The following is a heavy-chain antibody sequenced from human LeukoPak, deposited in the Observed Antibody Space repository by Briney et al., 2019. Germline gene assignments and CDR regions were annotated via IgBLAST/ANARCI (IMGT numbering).Heavy chain of an antibody. V-gene: IGHV3-23*01. D-gene: IGHD6-13*01. J-gene: IGHJ6*03. CDR3: AKAAGRGCYYYMDV. CDR2: ISGSGGST. CDR1: GFTFSSYA. Sequence: GGSLRLSCAASGFTFSSYAMSWVRQAPGKGLEWVSTISGSGGSTYYADSVKGRFTISRDNSKNTLYLQMNSLRAEDTAVYYCAKAAGRGCYYYMDVWGKGTTVTVSS.